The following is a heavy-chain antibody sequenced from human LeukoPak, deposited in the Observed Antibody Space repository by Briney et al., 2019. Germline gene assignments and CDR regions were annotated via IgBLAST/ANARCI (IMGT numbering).Heavy chain of an antibody. CDR3: ARDRWPSGFDS. V-gene: IGHV3-74*01. D-gene: IGHD1-14*01. Sequence: GGSLRLSCAASGFTFSSYWMHWVRQAPGKGLVWVSRIKTDGTSTRYADSVEGRFTISRDSAKNTLYLQMNSLRAEGTAVYYCARDRWPSGFDSWGQGTLVTVSS. CDR1: GFTFSSYW. CDR2: IKTDGTST. J-gene: IGHJ4*02.